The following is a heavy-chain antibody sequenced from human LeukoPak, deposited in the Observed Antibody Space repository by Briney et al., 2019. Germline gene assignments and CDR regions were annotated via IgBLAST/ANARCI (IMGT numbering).Heavy chain of an antibody. CDR1: GFTFSSYG. CDR3: AKVRITMIVVGAFDY. J-gene: IGHJ4*02. Sequence: PGGSLRLSCAASGFTFSSYGMHWVRQAPGKGLEWVAVISYDGSNKYYADSVKGRFTISRDNSKNTLYLQMNSLRAEGTAVYYCAKVRITMIVVGAFDYWGQGTLVTVSS. V-gene: IGHV3-30*18. CDR2: ISYDGSNK. D-gene: IGHD3-22*01.